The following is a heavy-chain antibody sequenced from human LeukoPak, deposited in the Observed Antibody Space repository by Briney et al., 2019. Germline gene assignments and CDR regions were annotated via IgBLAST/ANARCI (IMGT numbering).Heavy chain of an antibody. V-gene: IGHV4-38-2*02. CDR1: GYSISSGYY. CDR3: ARDRSSSWYWFDP. CDR2: IYTSGST. D-gene: IGHD6-13*01. Sequence: SETLSLTCTVSGYSISSGYYWGWIRQTPGKGLEWIGRIYTSGSTNYNPSLKSRVTMSVDTSRNQFSLKLSSVTAADTAVYYCARDRSSSWYWFDPWGQGTLVTVSS. J-gene: IGHJ5*02.